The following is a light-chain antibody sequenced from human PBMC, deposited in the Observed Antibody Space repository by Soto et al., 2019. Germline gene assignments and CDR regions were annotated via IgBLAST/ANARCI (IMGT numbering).Light chain of an antibody. CDR3: QHRTSYYPA. V-gene: IGKV1-5*01. J-gene: IGKJ1*01. Sequence: DIQMTQSPSSLSAFVGDRVTLTCRASQSVSNWLAWYQQKPGKAPKRLISEASIFECGVPSKFSGSGSGTEFTLKITSLQPQDSACYYCQHRTSYYPAFGQGTKVAI. CDR1: QSVSNW. CDR2: EAS.